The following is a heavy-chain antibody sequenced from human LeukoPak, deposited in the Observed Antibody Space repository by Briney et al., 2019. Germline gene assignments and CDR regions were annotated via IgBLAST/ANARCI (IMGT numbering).Heavy chain of an antibody. CDR2: ISSSSYI. CDR3: ARGMIVVVGPNDY. J-gene: IGHJ4*02. V-gene: IGHV3-21*01. D-gene: IGHD3-22*01. CDR1: GFTFSSYS. Sequence: GGSLRLSCAASGFTFSSYSMNWVRQAPGKGLEWVSSISSSSYIYYADSVKGRFTISRDNAKNSLCLQMNSLRAEDTAVYYCARGMIVVVGPNDYWGQGTLVTVSS.